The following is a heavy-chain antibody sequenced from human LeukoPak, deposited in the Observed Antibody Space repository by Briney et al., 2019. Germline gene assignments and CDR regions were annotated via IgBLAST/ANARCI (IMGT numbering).Heavy chain of an antibody. CDR1: GFTFSSYA. D-gene: IGHD6-25*01. V-gene: IGHV3-23*01. Sequence: PGGSLRLSCAASGFTFSSYAMSWVRQAPGKGLEWVSGISGYGGTTYHADSVEGRFTISRDNSKNTLYLQMNSLRAEDTAVYYCVPGSAAYWGQGTLVTVSS. CDR3: VPGSAAY. CDR2: ISGYGGTT. J-gene: IGHJ4*02.